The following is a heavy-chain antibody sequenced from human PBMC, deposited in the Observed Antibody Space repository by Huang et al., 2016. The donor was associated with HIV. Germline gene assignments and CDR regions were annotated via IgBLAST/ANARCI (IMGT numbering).Heavy chain of an antibody. CDR3: ARGQGGYYYYYMDV. CDR2: INHSEST. V-gene: IGHV4-34*01. CDR1: GGSFSGYY. J-gene: IGHJ6*03. Sequence: QVQLQQWGAGLLRPSETLSLTCAVYGGSFSGYYGTWIRQPPGKGLEWIGEINHSESTNHNPSLKSRVTSSVDTSRNQFSLTLTAVTAADTAVYYCARGQGGYYYYYMDVWGKGTTVTVSS.